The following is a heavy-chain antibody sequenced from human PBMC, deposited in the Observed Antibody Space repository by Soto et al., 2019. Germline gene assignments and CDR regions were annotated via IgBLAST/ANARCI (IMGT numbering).Heavy chain of an antibody. CDR1: GFTFSSYA. Sequence: EVQLLESGGGLVQPGGSLRLSCAASGFTFSSYAMSWVRQAPGKGLEWVSAISGSGGSTYYADSVKGRFTISRDDSKNKLYLQMNSLRAEDTAVYYCAKDMGIAVAGTEGGFDYWGQGTLVTVSS. CDR3: AKDMGIAVAGTEGGFDY. D-gene: IGHD6-19*01. CDR2: ISGSGGST. V-gene: IGHV3-23*01. J-gene: IGHJ4*02.